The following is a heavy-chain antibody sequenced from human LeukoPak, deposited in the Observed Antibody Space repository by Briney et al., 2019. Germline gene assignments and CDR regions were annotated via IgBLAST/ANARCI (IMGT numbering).Heavy chain of an antibody. CDR1: GGSISTYY. D-gene: IGHD3-16*01. Sequence: PSETLSLTCTVSGGSISTYYLSWIRQPPGKGLEWIGYIYYSGSTNYNPSLKSRVTISVDTSKNQFSLKLSSVTAADTAVYYCARDSPYDYVWGSGGMDVWGQGTTVTVSS. J-gene: IGHJ6*02. CDR3: ARDSPYDYVWGSGGMDV. V-gene: IGHV4-59*01. CDR2: IYYSGST.